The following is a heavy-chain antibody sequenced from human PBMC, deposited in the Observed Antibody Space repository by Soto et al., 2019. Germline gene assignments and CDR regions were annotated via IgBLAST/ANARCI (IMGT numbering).Heavy chain of an antibody. J-gene: IGHJ5*02. Sequence: TSETLSLTCTVSGGSISSYYWSWIRQPPGKGLEWIGYIYYGGSTNYNPSLKSRVTISVDTSKNQFSLKLSSVTAADTAVYYCASRRGSSWYDWFDPWGQGTLVTVSS. CDR3: ASRRGSSWYDWFDP. V-gene: IGHV4-59*01. CDR1: GGSISSYY. D-gene: IGHD6-13*01. CDR2: IYYGGST.